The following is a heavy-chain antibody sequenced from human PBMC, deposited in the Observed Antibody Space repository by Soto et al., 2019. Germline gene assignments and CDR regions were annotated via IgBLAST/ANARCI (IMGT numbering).Heavy chain of an antibody. CDR1: GGSISSSSYY. CDR3: ARLGYGVFWFDP. CDR2: IYYSGST. J-gene: IGHJ5*02. D-gene: IGHD4-17*01. Sequence: SXTLSLTCTVSGGSISSSSYYWGLIRQPPGKGLEWIGSIYYSGSTYYNPSLKSRVTISVDTSKNQFSLKLSSVTAADTAVYYCARLGYGVFWFDPWGQGTLVTVSS. V-gene: IGHV4-39*01.